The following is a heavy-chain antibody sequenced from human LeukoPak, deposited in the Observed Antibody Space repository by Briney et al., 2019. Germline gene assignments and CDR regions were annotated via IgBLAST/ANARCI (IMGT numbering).Heavy chain of an antibody. Sequence: SGTLSLTCTVSGDSIGSSTYFWGWIRQPPGKGLEWIGSIYYSGSTYYNSSLKSRVTISVDTSKNQFSLKLSSVTAADTAVYFCVEHKGITGYSSGWFDYWGQGTLVTVSS. J-gene: IGHJ4*02. V-gene: IGHV4-39*01. CDR2: IYYSGST. D-gene: IGHD6-19*01. CDR1: GDSIGSSTYF. CDR3: VEHKGITGYSSGWFDY.